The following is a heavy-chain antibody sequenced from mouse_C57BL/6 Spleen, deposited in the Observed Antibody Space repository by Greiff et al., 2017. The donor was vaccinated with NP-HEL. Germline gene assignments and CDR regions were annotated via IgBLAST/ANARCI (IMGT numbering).Heavy chain of an antibody. J-gene: IGHJ3*01. V-gene: IGHV5-9*01. CDR3: ARPLYYGSSYFPWFAY. D-gene: IGHD1-1*01. CDR1: GFTFSSYT. Sequence: DVMLVESGGGLVKPGGSLKLSCAASGFTFSSYTMSWVRQTPEKRLEWVATISGGGGNTYYPDSVKGRFTISRDNAKNTLYLQMSSLRSEDTALYYCARPLYYGSSYFPWFAYWGQGTLVTVSA. CDR2: ISGGGGNT.